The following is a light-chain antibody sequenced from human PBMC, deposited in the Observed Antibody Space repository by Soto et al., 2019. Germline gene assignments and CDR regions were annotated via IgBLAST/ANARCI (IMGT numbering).Light chain of an antibody. CDR3: QQTYSLPRT. CDR1: QTVSKF. V-gene: IGKV1-39*01. J-gene: IGKJ1*01. Sequence: DIQMTQSPCSRSASAGGGGTIAFLASQTVSKFVNWYQQKPGKVPDLLIYSASTLYSGVPSRFSGSGSGTEFTLTISNLQPEDFATYYCQQTYSLPRTFAQGTKVDIK. CDR2: SAS.